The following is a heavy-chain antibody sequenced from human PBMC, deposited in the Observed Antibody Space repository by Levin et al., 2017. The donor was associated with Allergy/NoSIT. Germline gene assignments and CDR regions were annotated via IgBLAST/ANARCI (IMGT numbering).Heavy chain of an antibody. CDR3: TIEHDYGDYTNCFES. Sequence: PSETLSLTCAASGFSFRNAWMNWVRQTPGKGLEWVGRIKSNTDGGTIEYAAPVKDRFIISRDDSKDTLFLQMKSLKSEDTAVYYCTIEHDYGDYTNCFESWGQGTLVTVSS. D-gene: IGHD4-17*01. CDR1: GFSFRNAW. J-gene: IGHJ5*01. CDR2: IKSNTDGGTI. V-gene: IGHV3-15*07.